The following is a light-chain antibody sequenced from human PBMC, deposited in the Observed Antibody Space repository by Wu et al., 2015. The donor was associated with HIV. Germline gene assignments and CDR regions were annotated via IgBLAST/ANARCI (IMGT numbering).Light chain of an antibody. Sequence: EIVLTQSPGILSLSPGERATLSCRASQSVSSSFLAWYQQKPGQAPRLLMYGASSRATGIPDRFSGSGSGTDFTLTISRLEPEDFALYYCQQYGSSLWTFGQGTKVEIK. CDR1: QSVSSSF. CDR2: GAS. J-gene: IGKJ1*01. CDR3: QQYGSSLWT. V-gene: IGKV3-20*01.